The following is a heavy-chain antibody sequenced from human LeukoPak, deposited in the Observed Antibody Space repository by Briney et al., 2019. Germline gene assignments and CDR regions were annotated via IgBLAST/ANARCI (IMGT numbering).Heavy chain of an antibody. CDR2: ISYDGSNK. CDR1: GFTFSSYA. D-gene: IGHD6-13*01. J-gene: IGHJ4*02. Sequence: PGRSLRLSCAASGFTFSSYAMHWVRQAPGKGLEWVAVISYDGSNKYYADSVKGRFTISRDNSKNTLYLQMNSLRAEDTAVHYCAKEGSSWSFDYWGQGTLVTVSS. V-gene: IGHV3-30-3*01. CDR3: AKEGSSWSFDY.